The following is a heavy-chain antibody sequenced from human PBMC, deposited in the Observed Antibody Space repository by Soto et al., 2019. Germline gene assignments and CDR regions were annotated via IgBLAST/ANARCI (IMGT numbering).Heavy chain of an antibody. D-gene: IGHD4-17*01. Sequence: EVQLVESGGGLVQPGRSLRLSCVASGFTADDYAMHWVRQAPGKGLEWVSGISSNSDTIDYADSVKGRFTISRDNAKNSLFLKMNSLRTEDKALYYCAKDMKWGGMTTIHYFDSWGQGTLVTVSS. CDR1: GFTADDYA. CDR3: AKDMKWGGMTTIHYFDS. V-gene: IGHV3-9*02. J-gene: IGHJ4*02. CDR2: ISSNSDTI.